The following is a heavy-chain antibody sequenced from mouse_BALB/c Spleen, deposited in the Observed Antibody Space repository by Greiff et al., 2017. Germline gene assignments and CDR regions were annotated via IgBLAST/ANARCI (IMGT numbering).Heavy chain of an antibody. CDR1: GYSITSGYY. V-gene: IGHV3-6*02. J-gene: IGHJ4*01. CDR2: ISYDGSN. Sequence: DVQLQESGPGLVKPSQSLSLTCSVTGYSITSGYYWNWIRQFPGNKLEWMGYISYDGSNNYNPSLKNRISITRDTSKNQFFLKLNSVTTEDTATYYCARDGDGSSLFLYYYAMDYWGQGTSVTVSS. CDR3: ARDGDGSSLFLYYYAMDY. D-gene: IGHD1-1*01.